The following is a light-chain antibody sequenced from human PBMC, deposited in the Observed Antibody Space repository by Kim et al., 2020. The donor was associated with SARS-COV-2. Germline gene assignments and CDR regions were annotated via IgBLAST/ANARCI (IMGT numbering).Light chain of an antibody. Sequence: EIVMTQSPATLSVSPGERATLSCRASQSVGSNLAWYQQKPGQAPRLLIYRASTRATGIPARFSGSGSGTEFTLTISSLQSEDFAVYYCQQFSNWPRTFGQGTKVEIK. CDR2: RAS. CDR3: QQFSNWPRT. V-gene: IGKV3-15*01. CDR1: QSVGSN. J-gene: IGKJ1*01.